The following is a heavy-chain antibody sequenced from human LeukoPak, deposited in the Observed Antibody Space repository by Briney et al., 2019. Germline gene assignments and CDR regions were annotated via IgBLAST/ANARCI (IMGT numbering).Heavy chain of an antibody. CDR1: GYTFTGYL. CDR3: TRALSTVATWLYL. J-gene: IGHJ2*01. V-gene: IGHV1-2*02. Sequence: ASVKVSCKASGYTFTGYLMHWVRQAPGQGLEWMGWINPNSGDTRYAQKFQGRVTMTRDTSISTAYMELSRLRSDDTAVYYCTRALSTVATWLYLWGRGTPVTVSP. CDR2: INPNSGDT. D-gene: IGHD4-23*01.